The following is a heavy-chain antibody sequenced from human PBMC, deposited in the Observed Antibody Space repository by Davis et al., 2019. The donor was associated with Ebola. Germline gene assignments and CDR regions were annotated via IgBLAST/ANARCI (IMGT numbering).Heavy chain of an antibody. D-gene: IGHD5-12*01. CDR1: GFTFDDYA. Sequence: SLRLSCAASGFTFDDYAMHWVRQAPGKGLEWVSGISWNSGSIGYADSVKGRFTISRDNAKNSLYLQMNSLRAEDTALYYCAKDIRIVATIIADYWGQGTLVTVSS. CDR2: ISWNSGSI. V-gene: IGHV3-9*01. J-gene: IGHJ4*02. CDR3: AKDIRIVATIIADY.